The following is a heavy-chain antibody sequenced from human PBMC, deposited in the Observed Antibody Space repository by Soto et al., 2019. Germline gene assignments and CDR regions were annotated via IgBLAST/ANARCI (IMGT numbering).Heavy chain of an antibody. V-gene: IGHV3-15*01. J-gene: IGHJ4*02. CDR1: GFDFPYAW. CDR3: VVDRAEVGFGEFGN. Sequence: EVQVVESGGGFVKPGGSLTLSCAASGFDFPYAWLSWVRQSPGKGLEWVGLVKSATSGGTTEFAAPVKGRFTISRDDSRHSVCLQMNSLRTEDRATYYCVVDRAEVGFGEFGNWGQGSPVIVSS. D-gene: IGHD3-10*01. CDR2: VKSATSGGTT.